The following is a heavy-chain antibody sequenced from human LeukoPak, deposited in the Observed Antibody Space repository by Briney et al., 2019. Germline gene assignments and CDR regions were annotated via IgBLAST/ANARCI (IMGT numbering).Heavy chain of an antibody. Sequence: GGSLRLSCAASGFTFSSYAMSWVRQAPGKGLEWVSAISGSGGSTYYADSVKGRFTISRDNSKNTLYLQMNSLRAEDTAVYYCARRGDGYNYYHYWGQGTLVTVSS. CDR2: ISGSGGST. CDR1: GFTFSSYA. J-gene: IGHJ4*02. CDR3: ARRGDGYNYYHY. D-gene: IGHD5-12*01. V-gene: IGHV3-23*01.